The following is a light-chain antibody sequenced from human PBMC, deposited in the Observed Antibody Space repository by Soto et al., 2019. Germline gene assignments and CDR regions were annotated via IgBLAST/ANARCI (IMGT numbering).Light chain of an antibody. Sequence: QLVLTQSPSASASLGASVKLTCTLTSGHSSYIIVWHQQQPEKGPRYLMKVNSDGSHIKGDGIPDRFSGSSSGAERYLTISSLQSEDEADYYCQTWLSSGIRVFGGGTKLTVL. CDR3: QTWLSSGIRV. CDR1: SGHSSYI. J-gene: IGLJ3*02. V-gene: IGLV4-69*01. CDR2: VNSDGSH.